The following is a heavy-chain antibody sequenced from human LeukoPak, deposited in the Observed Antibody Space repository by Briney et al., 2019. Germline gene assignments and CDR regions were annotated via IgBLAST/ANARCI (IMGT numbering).Heavy chain of an antibody. V-gene: IGHV1-8*01. J-gene: IGHJ4*02. CDR3: ARGRTSGY. Sequence: ASVKVSCKASGYTFTSYDINWVRQATGQGLEWMGWMNPNSGNTGYAQKLQGRVTMTSSTSTTTAYMELSSLRSEDTAVYYCARGRTSGYWGQGTLVTVSS. D-gene: IGHD1-14*01. CDR1: GYTFTSYD. CDR2: MNPNSGNT.